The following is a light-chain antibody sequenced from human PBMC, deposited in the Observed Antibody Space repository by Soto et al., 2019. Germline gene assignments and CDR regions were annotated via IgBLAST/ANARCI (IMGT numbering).Light chain of an antibody. CDR1: QSVNSN. CDR3: QQYNNWPPLS. Sequence: EIVMTQSPATLSVSPGERATLSCRASQSVNSNLAWYQQKPGQAPRLLIYGASTRATCIPARFSGSGSGTEFTLTISSLQSEDFALYYCQQYNNWPPLSFGGGTKVEIK. V-gene: IGKV3-15*01. CDR2: GAS. J-gene: IGKJ4*01.